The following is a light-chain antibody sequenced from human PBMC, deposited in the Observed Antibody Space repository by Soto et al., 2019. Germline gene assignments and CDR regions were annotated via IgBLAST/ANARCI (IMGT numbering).Light chain of an antibody. Sequence: EIVLTQSPGTLSLSPGERATLSGRASQSVSSSYLAWYQQKPGQSPRLLISGASSRATGIPDRFSGSGSGTDFTLTISRLEPADFAVYYCQQYGSSPRTFGQGTRVEIK. J-gene: IGKJ1*01. CDR1: QSVSSSY. CDR2: GAS. V-gene: IGKV3-20*01. CDR3: QQYGSSPRT.